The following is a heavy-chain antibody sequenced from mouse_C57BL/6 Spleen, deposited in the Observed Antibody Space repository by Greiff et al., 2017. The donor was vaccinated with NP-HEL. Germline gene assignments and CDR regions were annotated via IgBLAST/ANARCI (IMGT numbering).Heavy chain of an antibody. J-gene: IGHJ4*01. CDR3: ARSEGDAMDY. CDR1: GYTFTDYY. V-gene: IGHV1-26*01. Sequence: VQLQQSGPELVKPGASVKISCKASGYTFTDYYMNWVKQSHGKSLEWIGDLNPNNGGTSYNQKFKGKATLTVDKSSSTAYMELRSLTSEDAAVYYCARSEGDAMDYWGQGTSVTVSS. CDR2: LNPNNGGT.